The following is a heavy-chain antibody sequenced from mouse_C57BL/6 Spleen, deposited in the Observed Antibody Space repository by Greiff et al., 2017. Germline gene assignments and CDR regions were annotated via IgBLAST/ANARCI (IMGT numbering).Heavy chain of an antibody. CDR1: GYTFTSYW. D-gene: IGHD1-1*01. Sequence: EVQLQESGTVLARPGASVKMSCKTSGYTFTSYWMHWVKQRPGQGLEWIGAIYPGNSDTSYNQKFKGKAKLTAVTSASTAYMELSSLTNEDSAVYYCTPFITAVVAGDYWGQGTTRTVSS. V-gene: IGHV1-5*01. CDR3: TPFITAVVAGDY. J-gene: IGHJ2*01. CDR2: IYPGNSDT.